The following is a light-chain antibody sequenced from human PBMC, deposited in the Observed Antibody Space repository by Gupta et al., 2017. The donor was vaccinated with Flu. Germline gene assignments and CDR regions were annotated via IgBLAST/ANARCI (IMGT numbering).Light chain of an antibody. CDR3: QQRGAWPIT. CDR1: QSVSTF. Sequence: VLTQSPATLSFSPGDRATLTCTASQSVSTFLAWYQQRPGQAPRLLIYDTSNRATGVPARFGGRGSGTDFTLTISSLEPEDVAVYYCQQRGAWPITFGQGTRLDIK. CDR2: DTS. V-gene: IGKV3-11*01. J-gene: IGKJ5*01.